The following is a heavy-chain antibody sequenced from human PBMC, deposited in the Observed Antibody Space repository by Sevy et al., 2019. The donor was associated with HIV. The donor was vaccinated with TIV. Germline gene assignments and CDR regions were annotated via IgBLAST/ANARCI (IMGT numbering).Heavy chain of an antibody. D-gene: IGHD4-17*01. CDR2: ISYDGSNK. Sequence: GGSLRLSCAASGFTFSSYAMHWVRQAPGKGLEWVAVISYDGSNKYYADSVKGRFTISRDNSKNTLYLQMNSLRAEDTAVYYCARDSACTVTTGSVCHYGMDVWGQGTTVTVSS. CDR1: GFTFSSYA. CDR3: ARDSACTVTTGSVCHYGMDV. V-gene: IGHV3-30-3*01. J-gene: IGHJ6*02.